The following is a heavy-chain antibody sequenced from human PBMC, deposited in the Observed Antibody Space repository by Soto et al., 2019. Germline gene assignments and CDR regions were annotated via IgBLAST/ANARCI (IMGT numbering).Heavy chain of an antibody. D-gene: IGHD4-17*01. J-gene: IGHJ4*02. CDR1: GFTFSNYG. CDR2: ISYDERNK. CDR3: AKDHLMTTVTTVGY. V-gene: IGHV3-30*18. Sequence: ESGGGVVQPGRSLRLSCAASGFTFSNYGMHWVRQAPGKGLEWVAVISYDERNKYYADSVKGRFTISRDNSKNTLYLQMNSLRAEDTAVYYCAKDHLMTTVTTVGYWGQGTLVTVSS.